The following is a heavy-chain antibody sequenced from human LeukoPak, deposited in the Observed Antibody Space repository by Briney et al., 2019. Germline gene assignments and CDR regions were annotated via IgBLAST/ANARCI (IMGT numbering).Heavy chain of an antibody. CDR1: GESFSGHF. J-gene: IGHJ4*02. CDR2: INHSGTT. V-gene: IGHV4-34*01. Sequence: SETLSLTCAVYGESFSGHFWTWVRQPPGKGLEWIGEINHSGTTNYNPSLKSRVIISLDTSKNQFSLKLSSVTAADTVVYYCTRAVTARPLDYWGQGTLVTVSS. CDR3: TRAVTARPLDY. D-gene: IGHD6-6*01.